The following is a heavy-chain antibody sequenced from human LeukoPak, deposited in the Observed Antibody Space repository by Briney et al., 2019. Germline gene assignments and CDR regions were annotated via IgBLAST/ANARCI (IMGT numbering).Heavy chain of an antibody. D-gene: IGHD6-19*01. CDR3: ASGVAGREAWFDP. J-gene: IGHJ5*02. V-gene: IGHV1-46*01. CDR1: GYTFTSYY. Sequence: ASVKVSCKASGYTFTSYYMHWVRQAPGQGLEWMGIINPGGGSTSYAQKFQGRVTMTRDTSTSTVYMELSSLRSEDTAVYYCASGVAGREAWFDPWGQGTLVTVSS. CDR2: INPGGGST.